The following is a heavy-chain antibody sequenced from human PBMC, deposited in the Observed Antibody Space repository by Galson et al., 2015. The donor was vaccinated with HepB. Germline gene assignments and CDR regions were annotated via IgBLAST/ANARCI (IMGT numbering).Heavy chain of an antibody. CDR3: ARARLFRGYDPVDAFDV. Sequence: SVKVSCKASGCTSNMYSINWVRQAPGQGLEWMGWINTNTGNPTYAQDFTGRFVFSLDTSVSTAFLQISNLKAGDTALYYCARARLFRGYDPVDAFDVWGQGTLVTVSP. J-gene: IGHJ3*01. V-gene: IGHV7-4-1*02. D-gene: IGHD5-12*01. CDR1: GCTSNMYS. CDR2: INTNTGNP.